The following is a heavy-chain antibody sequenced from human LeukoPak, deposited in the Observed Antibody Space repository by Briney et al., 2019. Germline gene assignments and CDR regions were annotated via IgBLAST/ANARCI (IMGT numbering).Heavy chain of an antibody. J-gene: IGHJ5*02. Sequence: XSXKGSGXSFXSYXIGWVRXMXGXXVXXXXXXXPGDSDTRYSPSFQGQVTISADKSISTAYLQWSSLKASDTAMYYCARALLGYCSSTSCSWFDPWGQGTLVTVSS. D-gene: IGHD2-2*01. CDR1: GXSFXSYX. CDR3: ARALLGYCSSTSCSWFDP. V-gene: IGHV5-51*01. CDR2: XXPGDSDT.